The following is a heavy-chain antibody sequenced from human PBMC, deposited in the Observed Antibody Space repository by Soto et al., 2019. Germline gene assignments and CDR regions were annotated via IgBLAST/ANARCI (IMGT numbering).Heavy chain of an antibody. D-gene: IGHD3-22*01. Sequence: PGGSLRLSCVASGFTFSSYEMNWVRQAPGKGLEWVSYIDRSGRNQYYADSVKGRFTISRDSAKNSLYLQMHSLTAEDTAVYYCARDSTYYDSSDYFDHWGQGTPVTVSS. V-gene: IGHV3-48*03. CDR3: ARDSTYYDSSDYFDH. J-gene: IGHJ4*02. CDR2: IDRSGRNQ. CDR1: GFTFSSYE.